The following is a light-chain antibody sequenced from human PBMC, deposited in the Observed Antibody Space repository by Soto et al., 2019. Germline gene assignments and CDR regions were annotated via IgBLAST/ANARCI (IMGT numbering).Light chain of an antibody. J-gene: IGKJ3*01. CDR1: QGVTTAY. CDR2: GAS. Sequence: EVVLTQSPGTLSLSPGERATLSCRASQGVTTAYLAWYQHKPGQAPRLLIYGASNRATGIPYRFSGSGSGTDFTLTISRLEPEDFAVSSCQQYGASPLFTFGPGTKGDLK. V-gene: IGKV3-20*01. CDR3: QQYGASPLFT.